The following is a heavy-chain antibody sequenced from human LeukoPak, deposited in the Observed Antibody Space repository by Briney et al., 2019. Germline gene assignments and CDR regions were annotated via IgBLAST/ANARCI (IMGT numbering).Heavy chain of an antibody. J-gene: IGHJ4*02. CDR3: ARLGIAARPGFIAAAN. V-gene: IGHV4-34*01. D-gene: IGHD6-6*01. CDR2: INHSGST. CDR1: GGSLSNYY. Sequence: SETLSLTCAVYGGSLSNYYWSWIRQPPGKGLEWIGEINHSGSTNYNPSLKSRVTISVDTSKNQFSLKLSSVTAADTAVYYCARLGIAARPGFIAAANWGQGTLVTVSS.